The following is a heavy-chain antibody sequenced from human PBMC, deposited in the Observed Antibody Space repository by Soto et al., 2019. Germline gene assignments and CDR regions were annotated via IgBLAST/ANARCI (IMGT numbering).Heavy chain of an antibody. CDR1: GFTFSNYG. J-gene: IGHJ4*02. Sequence: QVQLVESGGGVVQPGRSLRLSCAASGFTFSNYGMHWVRQAPGKGLEWVAIISYDGDNEYYADSVRGRFTISRDNSKKTLYLQTNSLRHEDTAVYYCAKDGGPVYCNSPGCSAKRFDYWGQGTLVTVSS. CDR3: AKDGGPVYCNSPGCSAKRFDY. D-gene: IGHD2-2*01. V-gene: IGHV3-30*18. CDR2: ISYDGDNE.